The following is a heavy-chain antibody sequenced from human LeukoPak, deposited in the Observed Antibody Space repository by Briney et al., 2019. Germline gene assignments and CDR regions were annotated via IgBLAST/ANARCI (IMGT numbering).Heavy chain of an antibody. CDR2: IYYSGRT. D-gene: IGHD6-6*01. CDR3: ARVVPPYRSSSKGWFDP. V-gene: IGHV4-39*01. CDR1: GCSISSSSYY. J-gene: IGHJ5*02. Sequence: PWETLSLTCTVSGCSISSSSYYWGWIRQPPGKGLEWIGTIYYSGRTYYNPSLNSRVTISVDTSENQFSLKLSSVTAADTAVYYCARVVPPYRSSSKGWFDPWGQGTLVTVSS.